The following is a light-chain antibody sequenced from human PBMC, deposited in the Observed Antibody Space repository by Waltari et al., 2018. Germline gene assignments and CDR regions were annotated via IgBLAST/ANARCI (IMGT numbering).Light chain of an antibody. J-gene: IGLJ3*02. CDR1: SGHSSNV. Sequence: QLVLTQSPSVSASLGASVKLTCTLSSGHSSNVIAWLQQRPEKGPRYLMKVNSDGSHNKGDEIPDRFSGSSSGAERYLTISSLQSEDEGDYYCQTGGHGTWVFGGGTKLTVL. V-gene: IGLV4-69*01. CDR3: QTGGHGTWV. CDR2: VNSDGSH.